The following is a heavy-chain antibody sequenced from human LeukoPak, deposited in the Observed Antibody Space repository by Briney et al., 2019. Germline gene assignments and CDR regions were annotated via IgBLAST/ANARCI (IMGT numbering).Heavy chain of an antibody. V-gene: IGHV3-21*01. CDR3: ASLTPTAAGTDY. D-gene: IGHD6-13*01. CDR2: ISSSSSYI. CDR1: GFTFSSYS. J-gene: IGHJ4*02. Sequence: GGSLRLSCAASGFTFSSYSMNWVRQAPGKGLEWVSSISSSSSYIYYADSVKGRFTISRDNAKNSLYLQMNSLRAEDTAVYYCASLTPTAAGTDYWGQGTLVTVSS.